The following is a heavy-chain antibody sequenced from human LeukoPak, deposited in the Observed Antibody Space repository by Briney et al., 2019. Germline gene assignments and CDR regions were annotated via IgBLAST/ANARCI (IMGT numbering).Heavy chain of an antibody. J-gene: IGHJ4*02. CDR3: ANDIAVSSHSNPVLMVYATPPDF. Sequence: GGSLRLSCAASGFTLDDYAMHWVRQAPGQGLEWVSLICWDCGSTYHADSVKGRFTISRDNRKHSLYLQMNNLRTDDTSLLYRANDIAVSSHSNPVLMVYATPPDFWGKGTLVPVS. CDR1: GFTLDDYA. CDR2: ICWDCGST. V-gene: IGHV3-43*02. D-gene: IGHD2-8*01.